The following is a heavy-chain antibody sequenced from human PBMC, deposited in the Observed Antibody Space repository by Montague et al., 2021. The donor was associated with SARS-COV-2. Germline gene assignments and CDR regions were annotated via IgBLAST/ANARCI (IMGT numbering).Heavy chain of an antibody. D-gene: IGHD3-3*01. V-gene: IGHV4-31*03. CDR1: GGSISSGGYY. J-gene: IGHJ6*02. CDR2: IYYSGST. CDR3: ARVLSHRAIFGVVIINGMDV. Sequence: TLSLTCTVSGGSISSGGYYWSWIHQPPGKGLEWIGYIYYSGSTYYNPSLKSRVTISVDTSKNQSSLKLSSVTAADTAVYYCARVLSHRAIFGVVIINGMDVWGQGTTVTVSS.